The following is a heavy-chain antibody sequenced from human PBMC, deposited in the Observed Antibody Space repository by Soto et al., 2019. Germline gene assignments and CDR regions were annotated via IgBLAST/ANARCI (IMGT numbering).Heavy chain of an antibody. Sequence: PSETLSLTCTVSDDSIRTGGYYWSWIRHHPGKGLEWLGYIYYSGNTYYNPSFQSRVLISIDMSRNHFSLKLNSVTAADAAVYYCARGSTMTLYGLDVWGQGTTVTVSS. CDR2: IYYSGNT. V-gene: IGHV4-31*03. CDR1: DDSIRTGGYY. CDR3: ARGSTMTLYGLDV. D-gene: IGHD1-1*01. J-gene: IGHJ6*02.